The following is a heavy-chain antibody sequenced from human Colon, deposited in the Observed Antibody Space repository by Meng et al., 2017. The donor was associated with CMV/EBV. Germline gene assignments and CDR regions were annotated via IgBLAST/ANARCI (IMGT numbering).Heavy chain of an antibody. Sequence: ASVKVSCKPSGYTFTRYYIHWLRQAPGQGPEWMAIINPSNGATAYAQKFQGRVTLTTDTSTGTVYMEMRSLEPVDTAVYYWARDRETSYDFWSGYRFDYWGQGALVTVSS. V-gene: IGHV1-46*01. CDR2: INPSNGAT. CDR3: ARDRETSYDFWSGYRFDY. J-gene: IGHJ4*02. D-gene: IGHD3-3*01. CDR1: GYTFTRYY.